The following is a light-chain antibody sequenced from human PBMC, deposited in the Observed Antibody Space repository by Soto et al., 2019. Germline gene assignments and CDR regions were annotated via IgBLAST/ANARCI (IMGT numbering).Light chain of an antibody. Sequence: EIVMTQSPATRSLSPGERATLSWRASQSVSNTLAWYQQKPGQAPRLLIYGASTRATGIPARFSGSGSGTEFTLTISSLQYEDFAVYYCQQYNNWPWTFGQGTKVDIK. CDR1: QSVSNT. V-gene: IGKV3-15*01. CDR2: GAS. CDR3: QQYNNWPWT. J-gene: IGKJ1*01.